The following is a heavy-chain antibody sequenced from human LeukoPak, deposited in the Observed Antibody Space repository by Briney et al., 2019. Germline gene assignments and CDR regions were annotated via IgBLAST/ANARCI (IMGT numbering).Heavy chain of an antibody. Sequence: PGGSLRLSCAASGFTFSSYSMNWVRQTPGKGLEWVSSISSSSSYIFYADSVKGRFTISRDNAKNSLYLQMNSLRAEDTAVYYCARDYYGSGSYYYFLDYWGQGTLVTVSS. D-gene: IGHD3-10*01. CDR3: ARDYYGSGSYYYFLDY. J-gene: IGHJ4*02. CDR1: GFTFSSYS. CDR2: ISSSSSYI. V-gene: IGHV3-21*01.